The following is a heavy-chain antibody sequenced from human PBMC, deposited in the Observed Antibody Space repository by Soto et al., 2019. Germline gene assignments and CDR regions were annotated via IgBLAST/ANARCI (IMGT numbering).Heavy chain of an antibody. V-gene: IGHV4-39*01. J-gene: IGHJ4*02. D-gene: IGHD3-22*01. CDR1: GGSISSSSYY. Sequence: QLQLQESGPGLVKPSETLSLTCTVSGGSISSSSYYWGWIRQPPGKGLEWIGSIYYSGSTYYNPSLKSRVTISVDTSKNQFSLKLSSVTAADTAVYYCARPYYYDSSGIDYWGQGILVTVSS. CDR3: ARPYYYDSSGIDY. CDR2: IYYSGST.